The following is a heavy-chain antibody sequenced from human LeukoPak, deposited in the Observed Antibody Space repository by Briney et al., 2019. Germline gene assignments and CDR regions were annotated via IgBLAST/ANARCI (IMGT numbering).Heavy chain of an antibody. J-gene: IGHJ4*02. CDR3: AKGARYSYGKLDY. D-gene: IGHD5-18*01. V-gene: IGHV3-23*01. Sequence: GGSLRLSCAASGFTFSTYAMSWVRQGPGKGLEWVSAISGSGGSAYYADSVKGRFTISRDNSKNTLYLQMNSLRAEDTAVYYCAKGARYSYGKLDYWGQGTLVTVSS. CDR2: ISGSGGSA. CDR1: GFTFSTYA.